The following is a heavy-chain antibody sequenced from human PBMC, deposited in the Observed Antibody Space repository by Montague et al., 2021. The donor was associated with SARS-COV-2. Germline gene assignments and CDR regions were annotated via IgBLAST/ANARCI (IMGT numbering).Heavy chain of an antibody. CDR1: GFSIGSGDY. CDR2: IYHSRTT. J-gene: IGHJ3*02. CDR3: VRGKGGGLRNVFDI. V-gene: IGHV4-38-2*02. Sequence: SETLSLTCTVSGFSIGSGDYCCWIRQPPGKGLEWRCSIYHSRTTYYNPSLQRRRTMSIDTSTNHFSLMLTSVTAADTAVFFCVRGKGGGLRNVFDIWGQGTTVTVSS. D-gene: IGHD3-16*01.